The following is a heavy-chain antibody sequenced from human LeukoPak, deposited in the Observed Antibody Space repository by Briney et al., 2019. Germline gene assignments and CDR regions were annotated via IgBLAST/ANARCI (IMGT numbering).Heavy chain of an antibody. CDR3: AREYSDCSSTSCYTPLFDY. J-gene: IGHJ4*02. D-gene: IGHD2-2*02. Sequence: SETLSLTCTVSGGSISSSSYYWGWIRQPPGKGLEWIGSIYYSGSTYYNPSLKSRVTMSVDTSKNQFSLKLSSVTAADTAVYYCAREYSDCSSTSCYTPLFDYWGQGTLVTVSS. V-gene: IGHV4-39*07. CDR2: IYYSGST. CDR1: GGSISSSSYY.